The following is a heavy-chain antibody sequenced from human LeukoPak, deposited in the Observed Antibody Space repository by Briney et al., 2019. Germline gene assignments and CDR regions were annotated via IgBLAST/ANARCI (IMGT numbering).Heavy chain of an antibody. J-gene: IGHJ4*02. D-gene: IGHD3-22*01. CDR2: MNPNSGNT. V-gene: IGHV1-8*02. Sequence: ASVKVSCKASGYTFTNYDINWVRQATGQGLEWMGWMNPNSGNTGFAQKLQGRVTMTTDTSTSTAYMELRSLRSDDTAVYYCARDYDSSGYYPNWGQGTLVTVSS. CDR1: GYTFTNYD. CDR3: ARDYDSSGYYPN.